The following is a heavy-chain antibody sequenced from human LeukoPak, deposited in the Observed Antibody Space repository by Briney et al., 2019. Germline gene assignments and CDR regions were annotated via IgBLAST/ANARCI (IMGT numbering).Heavy chain of an antibody. CDR2: ISADGRTQ. Sequence: GRSLRLSCAASGFTFSSYSIHWVRQAPGKGLEWVTVISADGRTQYYSGSVKGRFTISRDNSLNTLHLQMNSLRTGDTAVYYCAREFGHDRWYFDYWGQGALVTVSS. CDR1: GFTFSSYS. D-gene: IGHD5-12*01. V-gene: IGHV3-30*03. J-gene: IGHJ4*02. CDR3: AREFGHDRWYFDY.